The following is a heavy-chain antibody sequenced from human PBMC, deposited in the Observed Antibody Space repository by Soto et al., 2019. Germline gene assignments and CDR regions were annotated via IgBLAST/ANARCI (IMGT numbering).Heavy chain of an antibody. V-gene: IGHV3-30-3*01. D-gene: IGHD5-12*01. J-gene: IGHJ4*02. CDR2: MSSDGGNT. CDR1: GFTFSDYT. CDR3: ARDYGDGYYYFDL. Sequence: QVQLVESGGGVVQPGRSLRLSCAASGFTFSDYTMHWVRQVPGKELEWVALMSSDGGNTHYTDSVKGRFTISRDNSKNTLYLQMDSLRPEDTTVYYCARDYGDGYYYFDLWGQGTLVTVSS.